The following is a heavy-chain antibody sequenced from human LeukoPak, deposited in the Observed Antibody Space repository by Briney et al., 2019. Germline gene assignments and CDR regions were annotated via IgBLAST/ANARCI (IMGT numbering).Heavy chain of an antibody. CDR3: ARNTNGIDY. Sequence: GSLRLSCAASGFTVSSNYMSWVRQPPGKGLEWIGEIYHSGSTNYNPSLKSRVTISVDKSKNQFSLKLSSVTAADTAVYYCARNTNGIDYWGQGTLVTVSS. V-gene: IGHV4-4*02. D-gene: IGHD1-1*01. CDR2: IYHSGST. J-gene: IGHJ4*02. CDR1: GFTVSSNY.